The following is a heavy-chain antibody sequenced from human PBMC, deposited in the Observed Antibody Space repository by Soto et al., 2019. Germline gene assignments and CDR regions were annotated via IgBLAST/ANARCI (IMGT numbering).Heavy chain of an antibody. CDR3: ARGYVVVPAASWFDP. J-gene: IGHJ5*02. CDR1: GYTFTGYY. D-gene: IGHD2-2*01. V-gene: IGHV1-46*01. CDR2: INPSGGST. Sequence: ASVKVSCKASGYTFTGYYMHWVRQAPGQGLEWMGIINPSGGSTSYAQKFQGRVTMTRDTSTSTVYMELSSLRSEDTAVYYCARGYVVVPAASWFDPWGQGTLVTVSS.